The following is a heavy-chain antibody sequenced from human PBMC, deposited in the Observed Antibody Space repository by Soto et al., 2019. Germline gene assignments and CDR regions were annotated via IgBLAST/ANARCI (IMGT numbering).Heavy chain of an antibody. D-gene: IGHD5-12*01. CDR3: ARGGRLRHFDY. CDR2: ISYDGSNK. CDR1: GFIFSSYA. J-gene: IGHJ4*02. Sequence: QVQLVESGGGVVQPGRSLRLSCAASGFIFSSYAIHWVRQAPGKGLEWVALISYDGSNKYYADSVKGRFTISRDNSKNTLYLQMNSLRAEDTAVYYGARGGRLRHFDYWGQGTLVTVSS. V-gene: IGHV3-30-3*01.